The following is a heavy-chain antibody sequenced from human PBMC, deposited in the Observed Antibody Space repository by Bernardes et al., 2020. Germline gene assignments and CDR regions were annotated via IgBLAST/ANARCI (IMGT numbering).Heavy chain of an antibody. CDR3: AKGSWYGSGSDYYDVFDM. Sequence: GGSLRLSCAASGFSFSSYAMNWVRQAPGKGLEWVSSISGGGESTYYAESVKGRLTISRDNSKNTVYVRMNSLRAEDTAIYYCAKGSWYGSGSDYYDVFDMWGQGIMVTVSS. V-gene: IGHV3-23*01. CDR2: ISGGGEST. J-gene: IGHJ3*02. D-gene: IGHD3-10*01. CDR1: GFSFSSYA.